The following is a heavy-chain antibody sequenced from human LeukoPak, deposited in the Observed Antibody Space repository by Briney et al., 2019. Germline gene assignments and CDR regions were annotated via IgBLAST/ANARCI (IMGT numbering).Heavy chain of an antibody. CDR3: ARVHGGTYYYDSKYYFDY. CDR1: GFTFSDYY. Sequence: SGGSLRLSCAASGFTFSDYYMSWIRQAPGKGLECVSYISSSGSTIYYADSVKGRFTISRDNAKNSLYLQMNRLRAEDTAVYYCARVHGGTYYYDSKYYFDYWGQGTLVTVST. D-gene: IGHD3-22*01. V-gene: IGHV3-11*01. CDR2: ISSSGSTI. J-gene: IGHJ4*02.